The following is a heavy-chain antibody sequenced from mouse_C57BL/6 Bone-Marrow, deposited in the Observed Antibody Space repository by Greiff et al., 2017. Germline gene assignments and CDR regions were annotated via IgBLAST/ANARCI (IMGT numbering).Heavy chain of an antibody. CDR2: ISDGGSYT. V-gene: IGHV5-4*01. J-gene: IGHJ4*01. CDR3: ARDGGSGYVLMDY. D-gene: IGHD3-2*02. Sequence: VPLVGSGGGLVKPGGSLKLSCAASGFTFRSSSLSLVPPTPGKRLECVANISDGGSYTYYPDNVKGRFTISRDNAKNNLYLQMSHLKSEDTAMYYCARDGGSGYVLMDYWGQGTSVTVSS. CDR1: GFTFRSSS.